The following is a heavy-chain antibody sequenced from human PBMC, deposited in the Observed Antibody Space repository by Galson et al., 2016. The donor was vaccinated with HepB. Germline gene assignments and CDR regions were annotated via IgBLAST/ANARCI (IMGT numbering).Heavy chain of an antibody. Sequence: SLRLSCAASGFTFSSYAVSWVRQAPGKGLEWVSSSGSGGGTYYADSVKGRFTISRDNSKNTLYLQMNSLRAEDTAVYYCTTSPTLDWLLQTSDYFGMDVWGQGTSVTVSS. J-gene: IGHJ6*02. CDR3: TTSPTLDWLLQTSDYFGMDV. CDR1: GFTFSSYA. D-gene: IGHD3/OR15-3a*01. CDR2: SGSGGGT. V-gene: IGHV3-23*01.